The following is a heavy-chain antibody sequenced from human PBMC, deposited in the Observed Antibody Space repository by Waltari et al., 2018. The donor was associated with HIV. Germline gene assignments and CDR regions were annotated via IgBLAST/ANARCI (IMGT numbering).Heavy chain of an antibody. Sequence: EVQLVESGGGLVQQGGSVRLSCAASGYRLKTRWMTWVLLAPGKGLEWVANIKDDGSDKFYVDSVKGRFTISRDNAKNSLYLQMNSLRVEDTAIYYCAREGSTVASFHHWGQGTLVTVSS. D-gene: IGHD4-17*01. J-gene: IGHJ1*01. V-gene: IGHV3-7*01. CDR2: IKDDGSDK. CDR1: GYRLKTRW. CDR3: AREGSTVASFHH.